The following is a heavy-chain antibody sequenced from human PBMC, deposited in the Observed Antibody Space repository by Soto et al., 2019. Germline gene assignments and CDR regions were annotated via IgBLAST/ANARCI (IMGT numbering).Heavy chain of an antibody. Sequence: ASVKVSCKASGYTFTSYDINWVRQATGQGLEWMGWMNPNSGNTGYAQKFQGRVTMTRNTSISTAYMELSSLRSEDTAVYYCARVQDVVVPAATPNWFDPWGQGTLVTVSS. D-gene: IGHD2-2*01. CDR2: MNPNSGNT. V-gene: IGHV1-8*01. J-gene: IGHJ5*02. CDR1: GYTFTSYD. CDR3: ARVQDVVVPAATPNWFDP.